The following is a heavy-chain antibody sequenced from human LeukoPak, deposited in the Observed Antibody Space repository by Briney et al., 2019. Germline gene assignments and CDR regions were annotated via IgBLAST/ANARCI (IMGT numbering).Heavy chain of an antibody. Sequence: PGGSLRLSCAASGFTFSSYSMNWVRQAPGKGLEWVSSISSSSSYIYYADSVKGRFTIPRDNAKNSLYLQMNSLRAEDTAVYYCAREIRTGYDSSGYSAVDYWGQGTLVTVSS. J-gene: IGHJ4*02. CDR1: GFTFSSYS. CDR2: ISSSSSYI. V-gene: IGHV3-21*01. D-gene: IGHD3-22*01. CDR3: AREIRTGYDSSGYSAVDY.